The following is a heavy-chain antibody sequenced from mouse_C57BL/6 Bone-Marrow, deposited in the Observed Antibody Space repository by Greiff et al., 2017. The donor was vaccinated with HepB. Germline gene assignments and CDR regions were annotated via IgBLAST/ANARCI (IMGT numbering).Heavy chain of an antibody. J-gene: IGHJ4*01. V-gene: IGHV1-50*01. Sequence: VQLQQPGAELVKPGASVKLSCKASGYTFTSYWMQWVKQRPGQGLEWIGEIDPSDSYTNYNQKFKGKATLTVDTSSSTAYMQLSSLTSEDSAVYYCAIRLDYWGQGTSVTVSS. CDR1: GYTFTSYW. CDR2: IDPSDSYT. CDR3: AIRLDY.